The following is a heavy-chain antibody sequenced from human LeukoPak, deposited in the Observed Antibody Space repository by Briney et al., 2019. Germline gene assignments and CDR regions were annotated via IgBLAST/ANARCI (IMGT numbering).Heavy chain of an antibody. V-gene: IGHV3-64D*06. CDR3: ASARGSNYGSLGD. D-gene: IGHD5-18*01. CDR1: GFTFSTYA. CDR2: SSSKGDST. J-gene: IGHJ4*01. Sequence: PGGSLRLSCSASGFTFSTYAMHWVRQAPGKGLEYVSASSSKGDSTFYADSVKGRFTISRDNSKNTLYLQMSSLRTEDTAVYYCASARGSNYGSLGDWGHGTLVTVSS.